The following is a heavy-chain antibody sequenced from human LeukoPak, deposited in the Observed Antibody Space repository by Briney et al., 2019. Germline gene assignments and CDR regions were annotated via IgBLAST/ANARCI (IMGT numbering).Heavy chain of an antibody. Sequence: SETLSLTCAVCGGSISSTYWWSWVRQPPGKGLEWIGYIYYSGNTNYNPSLKSRVTISVDTSKNQFSLKLSSVSAADTAVYYCARVYYSRSYDYWYFDLWGRGTLVTVSS. CDR2: IYYSGNT. CDR3: ARVYYSRSYDYWYFDL. CDR1: GGSISSTYW. D-gene: IGHD6-13*01. J-gene: IGHJ2*01. V-gene: IGHV4-4*02.